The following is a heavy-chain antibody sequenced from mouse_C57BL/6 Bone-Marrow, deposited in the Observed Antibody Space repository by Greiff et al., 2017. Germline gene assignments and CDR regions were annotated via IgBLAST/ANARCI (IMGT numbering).Heavy chain of an antibody. V-gene: IGHV1-64*01. J-gene: IGHJ3*01. CDR2: IHPNSGST. CDR3: ARRGYCGSSSRWFAY. CDR1: GYTFTSYW. Sequence: QVQLQQPGAELVKPGASVKLSCKASGYTFTSYWMHWVKQRPGQGLEWIGMIHPNSGSTNYNEKFKSKATLTVDKSSSTAYMQLGSLTCEDSAVYYCARRGYCGSSSRWFAYWGQGTLVTVSA. D-gene: IGHD1-1*01.